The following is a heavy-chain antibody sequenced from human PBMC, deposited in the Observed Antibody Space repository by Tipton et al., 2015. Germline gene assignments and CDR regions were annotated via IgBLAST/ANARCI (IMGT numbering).Heavy chain of an antibody. CDR2: IYYSGKT. Sequence: TLSLTCTVSGGSISASSSYYWDWIRQPPGKGLEWIGSIYYSGKTYYNPSLKSRVTISVDTAKNHFSLKLSSVTAADTAVYYCARRVAVVDTADYWGQGTLVTVSS. CDR3: ARRVAVVDTADY. J-gene: IGHJ4*02. D-gene: IGHD2-15*01. CDR1: GGSISASSSYY. V-gene: IGHV4-39*02.